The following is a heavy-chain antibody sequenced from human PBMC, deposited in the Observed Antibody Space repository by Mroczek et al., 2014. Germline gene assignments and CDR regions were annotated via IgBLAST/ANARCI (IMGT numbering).Heavy chain of an antibody. CDR3: ARVERTDAFDI. Sequence: QVQLQQWGPGLVKPSETLSLTCTVSGGSISSYYWSWIRQPPGKGLEWIGYIYYSGSTNYNPSLKSRVTISVDTSKNQFSLKLSSVTAADTAVYYCARVERTDAFDIWGQGTMVTVSS. J-gene: IGHJ3*02. D-gene: IGHD1-26*01. V-gene: IGHV4-59*01. CDR1: GGSISSYY. CDR2: IYYSGST.